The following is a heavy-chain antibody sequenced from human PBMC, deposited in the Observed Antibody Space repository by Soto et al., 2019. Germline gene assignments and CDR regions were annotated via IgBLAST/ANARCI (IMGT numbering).Heavy chain of an antibody. CDR2: ISSSSSYI. D-gene: IGHD5-12*01. V-gene: IGHV3-21*01. J-gene: IGHJ6*03. Sequence: GGSLRLSCAASGFTFSSYSMNWVRQAPGKGLEWVSSISSSSSYIYYADSVKGRFTISRDNAKNSLYLQMNSLRAEDTAVYYCAREGSGSYSGYDFFYYYYMDVWGKGTTVTVSS. CDR1: GFTFSSYS. CDR3: AREGSGSYSGYDFFYYYYMDV.